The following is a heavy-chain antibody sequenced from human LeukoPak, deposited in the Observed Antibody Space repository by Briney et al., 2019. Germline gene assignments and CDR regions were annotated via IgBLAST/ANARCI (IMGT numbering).Heavy chain of an antibody. CDR3: ARAGATIFPMDV. CDR1: GGSISSSSYY. J-gene: IGHJ6*03. V-gene: IGHV4-39*07. Sequence: PSETLSLTCTVSGGSISSSSYYWGWIRQPPGTGLEWIGSIYYSGSTYYNPSLKSRVTISVDTSKNQFSLKLSSVTAADTAVYYCARAGATIFPMDVWGKGTTVTVSS. D-gene: IGHD3-9*01. CDR2: IYYSGST.